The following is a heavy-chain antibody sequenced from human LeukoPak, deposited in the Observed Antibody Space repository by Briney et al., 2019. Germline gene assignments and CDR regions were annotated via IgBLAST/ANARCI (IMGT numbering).Heavy chain of an antibody. CDR2: IFSSDIT. J-gene: IGHJ5*02. CDR1: GGSISTFH. V-gene: IGHV4-4*09. Sequence: ASETLSLTCSVSGGSISTFHWPWIRQPPGKGLESVGYIFSSDITNYNPSLRSRVTISVDTSKNQFSLKLRSVTAADTAVYFCARSDGIVGEEAWFDPWGQGTLVTVSS. D-gene: IGHD1-26*01. CDR3: ARSDGIVGEEAWFDP.